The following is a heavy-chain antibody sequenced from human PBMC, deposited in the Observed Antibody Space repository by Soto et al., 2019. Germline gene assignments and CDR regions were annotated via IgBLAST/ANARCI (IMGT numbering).Heavy chain of an antibody. CDR2: ISGSGGST. J-gene: IGHJ4*02. D-gene: IGHD6-13*01. CDR1: GFTFSSYA. CDR3: AKDRIKIAAAGNDY. Sequence: GGSLRLSCAASGFTFSSYAMSWVRQAPGKGLEWVSAISGSGGSTYYADSVKGRFTISRDNSKNTLYLQMNSLRTEDTAVYYCAKDRIKIAAAGNDYWGLGTLVTVSS. V-gene: IGHV3-23*01.